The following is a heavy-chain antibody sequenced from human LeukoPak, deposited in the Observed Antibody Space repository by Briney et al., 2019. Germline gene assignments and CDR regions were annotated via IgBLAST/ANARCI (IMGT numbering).Heavy chain of an antibody. J-gene: IGHJ4*02. CDR2: IYYSGST. CDR1: GGSISSYY. V-gene: IGHV4-59*01. Sequence: KPSETLSLTCTVSGGSISSYYWSWIRQPPGKGLEWIGYIYYSGSTNYNPSLKSRVTISVDTSKNQFSLKLSSVTAADTAVYYCARVGSSSWIYYFDYWGQGTLVTVSS. CDR3: ARVGSSSWIYYFDY. D-gene: IGHD6-13*01.